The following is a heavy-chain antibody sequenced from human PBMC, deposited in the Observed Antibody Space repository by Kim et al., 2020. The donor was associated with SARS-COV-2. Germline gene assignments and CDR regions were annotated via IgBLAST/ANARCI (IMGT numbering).Heavy chain of an antibody. Sequence: SETLSLTCTVSGGSISSYYWSWIRQPPGKGLEWIGYIYYSGSTNYNPSLKSRVTISVDTSKNQFSLKLSSVTAADTAVYYCARVGTEYTIFGVVIYFDIWGQGTMVTVSS. CDR2: IYYSGST. J-gene: IGHJ3*02. CDR3: ARVGTEYTIFGVVIYFDI. D-gene: IGHD3-3*01. CDR1: GGSISSYY. V-gene: IGHV4-59*01.